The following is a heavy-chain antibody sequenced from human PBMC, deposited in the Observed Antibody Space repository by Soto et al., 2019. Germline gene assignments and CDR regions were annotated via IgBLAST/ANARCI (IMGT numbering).Heavy chain of an antibody. CDR3: ARERYNWNSKGDY. CDR2: ISSSSSYI. J-gene: IGHJ4*02. Sequence: EVQLVESGGGLVKPGGSLRLSCAASGFTFSSYSMNWVGQAPGKGLVWVSSISSSSSYIYYAESVKGRFTISRDNANNSLYLQMNSLRAEATAVYYCARERYNWNSKGDYWGQGTLVTVS. V-gene: IGHV3-21*01. CDR1: GFTFSSYS. D-gene: IGHD1-7*01.